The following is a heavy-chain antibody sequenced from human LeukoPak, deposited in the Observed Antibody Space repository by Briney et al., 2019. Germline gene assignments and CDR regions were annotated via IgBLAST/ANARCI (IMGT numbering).Heavy chain of an antibody. V-gene: IGHV4-30-4*08. Sequence: SQTLSLTCTVSGGSISSGDYYWSWIRQPPGKGLEWIGYIYYSGSTYYNPSLKSRVTISVDTSKNQFSLKLSSVTAADTAVYYCARAPSGILPSTNWFDPWGQGTLVTVSS. J-gene: IGHJ5*02. D-gene: IGHD3-9*01. CDR2: IYYSGST. CDR3: ARAPSGILPSTNWFDP. CDR1: GGSISSGDYY.